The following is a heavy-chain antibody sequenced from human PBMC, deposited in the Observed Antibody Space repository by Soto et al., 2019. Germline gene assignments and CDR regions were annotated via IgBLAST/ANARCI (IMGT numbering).Heavy chain of an antibody. CDR1: GFSFSTFT. V-gene: IGHV3-21*04. CDR2: IDTSTTYM. J-gene: IGHJ4*02. Sequence: PGGSLRLSCAASGFSFSTFTMNWVRQAPGKGLEWVSSIDTSTTYMFYADSVTGRFTISRDNSKNTLYLQMNSLGPEDTAVYYCAKNRGPLTGPFDYWGQGTLVTVSS. D-gene: IGHD3-9*01. CDR3: AKNRGPLTGPFDY.